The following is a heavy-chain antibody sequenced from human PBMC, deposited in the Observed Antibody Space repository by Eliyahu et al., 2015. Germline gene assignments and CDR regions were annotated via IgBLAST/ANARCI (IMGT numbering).Heavy chain of an antibody. CDR3: ARHVALGWNGGKNWFDP. J-gene: IGHJ5*02. CDR2: IDPSDSYT. CDR1: GYSFXXYW. Sequence: EVQLVQSGAEVKKPGESLRISCKGSGYSFXXYWITWVRQMPGKGLEWMGNIDPSDSYTNYSPSFQGHVTISADKSISTAYLQWSSLKASDTAMYYCARHVALGWNGGKNWFDPWGQGTLVIVSS. V-gene: IGHV5-10-1*03. D-gene: IGHD1-1*01.